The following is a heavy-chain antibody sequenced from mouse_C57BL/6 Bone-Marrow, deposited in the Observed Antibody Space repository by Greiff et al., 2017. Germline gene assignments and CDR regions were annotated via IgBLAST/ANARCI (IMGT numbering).Heavy chain of an antibody. J-gene: IGHJ1*03. CDR3: ARWTLVTTVVAHWYFDV. Sequence: VQRVESGAELARPGASVKLSCKASGYTFTSYGISWVKQRTGQGLEWIGEIYPRSGNTYYNEKFKGKATLTADKSSSTAYMELRSLTSEDSAVYFCARWTLVTTVVAHWYFDVWGTGTTVTVSS. D-gene: IGHD1-1*01. V-gene: IGHV1-81*01. CDR1: GYTFTSYG. CDR2: IYPRSGNT.